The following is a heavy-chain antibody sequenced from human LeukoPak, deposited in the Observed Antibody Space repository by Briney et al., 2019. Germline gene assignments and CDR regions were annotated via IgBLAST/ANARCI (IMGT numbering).Heavy chain of an antibody. V-gene: IGHV1-2*02. D-gene: IGHD3-16*01. Sequence: ASVKVSCKASGYAFTDYYMHWVRQAPGQGLEWMGWINPNSGGTNCAQKFQGRVTMTRDTSISTAYMELNSLRFDDTAVYYCARDGGPSERRLLDYWGQGTLVTVSS. CDR2: INPNSGGT. CDR3: ARDGGPSERRLLDY. CDR1: GYAFTDYY. J-gene: IGHJ4*02.